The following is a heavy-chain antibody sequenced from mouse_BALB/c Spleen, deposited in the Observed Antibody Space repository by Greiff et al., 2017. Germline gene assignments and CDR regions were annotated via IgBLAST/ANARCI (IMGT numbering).Heavy chain of an antibody. J-gene: IGHJ4*01. D-gene: IGHD2-10*02. CDR3: ARRYGNYDAMDY. Sequence: EVHLVESGGGLVQPGGSLKLSCAASGFTFSSYTMSWVRQTPEKRLEWVAYISNGGGSTYYPDTVKGRFTISRDNAKNTLYLQMSSLKSEDTAMYYCARRYGNYDAMDYWGQGTSVTVSS. V-gene: IGHV5-12-2*01. CDR1: GFTFSSYT. CDR2: ISNGGGST.